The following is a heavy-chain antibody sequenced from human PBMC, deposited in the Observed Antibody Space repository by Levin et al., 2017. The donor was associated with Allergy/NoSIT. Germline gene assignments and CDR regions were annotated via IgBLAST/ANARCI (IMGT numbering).Heavy chain of an antibody. CDR3: AKDKAGDLDS. CDR1: GFRFDEYA. J-gene: IGHJ5*02. CDR2: ISWATGRI. D-gene: IGHD7-27*01. Sequence: QPGGSLRLSCAASGFRFDEYATHWVRQAPGKGLEWVSAISWATGRIGYADSVKGRFTVSIDRAKNSVYLQMNSLTNDDTAFYYCAKDKAGDLDSWGQGSLVTVSS. V-gene: IGHV3-9*01.